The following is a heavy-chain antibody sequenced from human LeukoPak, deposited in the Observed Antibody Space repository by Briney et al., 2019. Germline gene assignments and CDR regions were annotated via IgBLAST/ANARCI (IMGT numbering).Heavy chain of an antibody. J-gene: IGHJ6*02. CDR2: IYYSGST. V-gene: IGHV4-59*01. CDR1: GGSISSYY. Sequence: SETLSLTCTVSGGSISSYYWSWIRQPPGRGLEWIGYIYYSGSTNYNPSLKSRVTISVDTSKNQFSLSLSSVTAADTALYHCARDVDYSNYDSNPLHYGMDVWGQGTTVTVSS. D-gene: IGHD4-11*01. CDR3: ARDVDYSNYDSNPLHYGMDV.